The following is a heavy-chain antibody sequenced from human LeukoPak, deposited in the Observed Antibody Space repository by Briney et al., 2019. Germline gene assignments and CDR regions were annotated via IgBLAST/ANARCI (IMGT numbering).Heavy chain of an antibody. CDR1: GFTFDDYG. Sequence: GGSLRLSCAASGFTFDDYGMSWVRQAPGKGLEWVSGINWNGGSTGYADSVKGRFTISRDNAKNSLYLQMNSLRAEDTALYYCARDFLLLVDDAFDIWGQGTMVTVSS. J-gene: IGHJ3*02. D-gene: IGHD2-15*01. V-gene: IGHV3-20*04. CDR2: INWNGGST. CDR3: ARDFLLLVDDAFDI.